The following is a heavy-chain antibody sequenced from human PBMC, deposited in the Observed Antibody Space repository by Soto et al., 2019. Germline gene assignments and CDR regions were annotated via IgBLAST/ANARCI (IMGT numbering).Heavy chain of an antibody. CDR1: GYSFTSYW. CDR2: IYPGDSDT. Sequence: PGESLKISCKGSGYSFTSYWIGWVRQMPGKCLEWMGIIYPGDSDTRYSPSFQGQVTISADKSISTAYLQWSSLKASDTAMYYCARHITIFGVVDSYGMDVWGQGTTVTVSS. V-gene: IGHV5-51*01. D-gene: IGHD3-3*01. J-gene: IGHJ6*02. CDR3: ARHITIFGVVDSYGMDV.